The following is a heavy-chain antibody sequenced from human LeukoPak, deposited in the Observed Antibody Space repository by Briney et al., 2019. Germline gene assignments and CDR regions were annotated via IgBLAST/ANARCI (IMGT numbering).Heavy chain of an antibody. J-gene: IGHJ4*02. CDR1: GYTFTGYY. D-gene: IGHD2-2*02. Sequence: GASVKVSCKASGYTFTGYYMHWVRQAPGQGLEWMGWINPNSGGTNYAQKFQGRVTMTRDTSISTAYMELSRLRSDDTAVYYCARSVAIVVPAAIAYWGQGTLVTVSS. V-gene: IGHV1-2*02. CDR3: ARSVAIVVPAAIAY. CDR2: INPNSGGT.